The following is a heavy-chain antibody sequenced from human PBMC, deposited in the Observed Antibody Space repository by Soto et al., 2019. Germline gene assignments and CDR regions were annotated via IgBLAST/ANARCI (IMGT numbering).Heavy chain of an antibody. CDR1: GYTFTSYG. Sequence: QVQLVQSGAVVKKPGASVKVSCKASGYTFTSYGISWVRQAPGQGLEWMGWISAYNGNTNYAQKLQGRVTMTTDTSTSTAYMELRRLRSDDTAVYYCARPDSGSYYGYYFDYWGQGTLVTVSS. V-gene: IGHV1-18*01. CDR3: ARPDSGSYYGYYFDY. CDR2: ISAYNGNT. D-gene: IGHD1-26*01. J-gene: IGHJ4*02.